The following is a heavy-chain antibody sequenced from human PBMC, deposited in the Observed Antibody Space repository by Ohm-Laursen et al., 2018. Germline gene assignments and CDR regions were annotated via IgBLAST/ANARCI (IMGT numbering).Heavy chain of an antibody. CDR2: IHRKIDGGTA. J-gene: IGHJ4*02. V-gene: IGHV3-15*01. CDR1: GFSFSDAW. CDR3: TRGGTYYDFWSGYSIIDY. Sequence: SLRLSCTASGFSFSDAWMNWVRQAPGKGLEWVGRIHRKIDGGTADYAAPVKGRFTISRDDSKNMLYLQIDSLKTEDTAVYYRTRGGTYYDFWSGYSIIDYWGQGTLVTVSS. D-gene: IGHD3-3*01.